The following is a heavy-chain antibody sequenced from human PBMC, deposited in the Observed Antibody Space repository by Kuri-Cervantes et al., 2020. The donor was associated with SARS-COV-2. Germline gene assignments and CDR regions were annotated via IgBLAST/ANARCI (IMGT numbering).Heavy chain of an antibody. D-gene: IGHD4-23*01. V-gene: IGHV3-74*01. Sequence: GESLKSSCAASGFTFSSYWMHWVRQAPGKGLVWVSRINSDGSSTSYADSVKGRFTISRDNAKNTLYLQMNSLRAEDTAVYYCARDLVTPGYYYYYGMDVWGQGTTVTVSS. J-gene: IGHJ6*02. CDR3: ARDLVTPGYYYYYGMDV. CDR1: GFTFSSYW. CDR2: INSDGSST.